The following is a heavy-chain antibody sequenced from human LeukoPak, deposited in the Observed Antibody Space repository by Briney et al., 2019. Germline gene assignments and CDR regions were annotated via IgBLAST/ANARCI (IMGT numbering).Heavy chain of an antibody. D-gene: IGHD2-2*01. CDR1: GHSISSDYY. J-gene: IGHJ4*02. Sequence: PSETLSLTCSVSGHSISSDYYWGWIRQPPGKGLEWIGYIYYSGSTNYNPSLKSRVTISVDTSKNQFSLKLSSVTAADTAVYYCASALYCSSTSCYPFDYWGQGTLVTVSS. V-gene: IGHV4-59*01. CDR2: IYYSGST. CDR3: ASALYCSSTSCYPFDY.